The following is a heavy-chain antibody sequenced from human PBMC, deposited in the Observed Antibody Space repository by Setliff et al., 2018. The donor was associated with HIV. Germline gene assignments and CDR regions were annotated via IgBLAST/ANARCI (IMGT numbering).Heavy chain of an antibody. CDR1: GGSISSYY. V-gene: IGHV4-4*07. D-gene: IGHD3-3*01. Sequence: SETLSLTCTVSGGSISSYYWSWIRQPAGKGLEWIGRIYTSGSTNYNPSLKSRVTMSVDTSKRQFFLNLSSATTADTAMYYCVRPSFGIGGGSMFDSWGQGIVVTVSS. CDR2: IYTSGST. J-gene: IGHJ4*02. CDR3: VRPSFGIGGGSMFDS.